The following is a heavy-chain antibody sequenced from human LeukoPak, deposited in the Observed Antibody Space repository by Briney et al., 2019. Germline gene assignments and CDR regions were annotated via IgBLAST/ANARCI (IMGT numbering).Heavy chain of an antibody. V-gene: IGHV1-46*01. J-gene: IGHJ4*02. CDR1: GGTFSSYA. CDR2: INPSGGST. CDR3: ARGYCSSTSCPLDY. D-gene: IGHD2-2*01. Sequence: ASVKVSCKASGGTFSSYAISWVRQAPGQGLEWMGIINPSGGSTSYAQKFQGRVTMTRDTSTSTVYMELSSLRSEDTAVYYCARGYCSSTSCPLDYWGQGTLVTVSS.